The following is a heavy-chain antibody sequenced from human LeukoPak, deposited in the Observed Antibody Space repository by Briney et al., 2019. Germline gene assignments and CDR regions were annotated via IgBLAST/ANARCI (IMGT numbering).Heavy chain of an antibody. Sequence: HGESLKISCKGSGYIFTRNWIGWVRQMPGKGLEWMGIIYPGDSDTRYSPSFEGQVTISVDKSISTAYLQWSSLKASDTAMYYCARQTRDGSGSRGYSFDFWGQGTLVTVSS. J-gene: IGHJ4*02. CDR3: ARQTRDGSGSRGYSFDF. V-gene: IGHV5-51*01. CDR2: IYPGDSDT. D-gene: IGHD3-10*01. CDR1: GYIFTRNW.